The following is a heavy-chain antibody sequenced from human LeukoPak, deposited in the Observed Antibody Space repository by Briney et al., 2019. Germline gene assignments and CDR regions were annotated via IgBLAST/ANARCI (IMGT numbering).Heavy chain of an antibody. J-gene: IGHJ5*02. CDR1: GGTFSSYA. CDR2: IIPIFGIA. D-gene: IGHD6-13*01. Sequence: GASVKVSCKASGGTFSSYAISWVREAPGQGLEWMGGIIPIFGIANTAQTDQVRVTITTDESTSTAYMELSSLRSEDTAVYYCAREQEYSSSPLFDPWGQGTLVTVSS. CDR3: AREQEYSSSPLFDP. V-gene: IGHV1-69*05.